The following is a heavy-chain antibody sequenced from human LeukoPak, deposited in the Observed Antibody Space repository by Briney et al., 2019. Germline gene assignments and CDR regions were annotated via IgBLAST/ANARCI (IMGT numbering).Heavy chain of an antibody. CDR2: ISGSGGNT. CDR3: AKFSNIRGGDY. V-gene: IGHV3-23*01. D-gene: IGHD4-11*01. CDR1: GFTFSAYA. Sequence: GGSLRLSCAASGFTFSAYAMGWVRQAPGKGLEWVSVISGSGGNTYYADSVKGRFTISRDNSKNTLYLQLNSLRAEDTAVYFCAKFSNIRGGDYWGQGTLVTVSS. J-gene: IGHJ4*02.